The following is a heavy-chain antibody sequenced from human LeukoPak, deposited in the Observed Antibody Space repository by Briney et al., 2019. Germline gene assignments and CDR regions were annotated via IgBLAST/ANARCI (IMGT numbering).Heavy chain of an antibody. J-gene: IGHJ4*02. V-gene: IGHV3-23*01. CDR1: GFSFSSYG. CDR3: AKRVEYSSSSGGYFDY. D-gene: IGHD6-6*01. Sequence: GGSLRLSCAASGFSFSSYGMSWVRQAPGKGLEWVSAISERGGNTYYADSVKGRFTISRDNSKNTMYVEVKSLRADDTAVYYCAKRVEYSSSSGGYFDYWGQGTLVTVSS. CDR2: ISERGGNT.